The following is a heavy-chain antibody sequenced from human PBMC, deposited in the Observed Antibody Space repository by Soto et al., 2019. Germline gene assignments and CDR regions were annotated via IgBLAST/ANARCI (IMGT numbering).Heavy chain of an antibody. V-gene: IGHV4-4*02. Sequence: QVQLQESGPGLVKPSGTLSLTCAVSGGSVSSNNWWSWVRQSPGKGLEWMGEIYHSGSAHYNPSLKSRATISLDKSKNLFSLRLTSVTAAETAVYYCARVPGVVVSADDAFDIWGTGTRVIVSS. CDR3: ARVPGVVVSADDAFDI. CDR1: GGSVSSNNW. D-gene: IGHD2-21*02. J-gene: IGHJ3*02. CDR2: IYHSGSA.